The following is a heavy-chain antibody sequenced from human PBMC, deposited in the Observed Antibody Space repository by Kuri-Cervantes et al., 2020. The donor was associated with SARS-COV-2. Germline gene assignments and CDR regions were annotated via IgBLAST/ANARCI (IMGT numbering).Heavy chain of an antibody. CDR1: GFTFSSYS. CDR3: ARDPVHYDFWSGYIGANAFDI. J-gene: IGHJ3*02. Sequence: ETLSLTCAASGFTFSSYSMNWVRQAPGKGLEWVSSISSSSSYIYYADSVKGRFTISRDNSKNTLYLQMNSLRAEDTAVYYCARDPVHYDFWSGYIGANAFDIWGQGTMVTVSS. V-gene: IGHV3-21*01. D-gene: IGHD3-3*01. CDR2: ISSSSSYI.